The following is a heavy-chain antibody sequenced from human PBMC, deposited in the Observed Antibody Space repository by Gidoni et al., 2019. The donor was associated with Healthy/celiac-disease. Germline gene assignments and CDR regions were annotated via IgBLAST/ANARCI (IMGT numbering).Heavy chain of an antibody. V-gene: IGHV5-10-1*03. D-gene: IGHD3-3*01. CDR1: GYIFTRYW. CDR3: ARQNLGCFWSGCHFFDY. J-gene: IGHJ4*02. Sequence: VQLVQSGAEVKQPGASLRISCQGSGYIFTRYWISWVRQMPGKGLEWMGRIDPRDSYTNYSTSFQGHVTISADKTISTAYLQWSSLKASDTAMYYCARQNLGCFWSGCHFFDYWGQGTLVTVSS. CDR2: IDPRDSYT.